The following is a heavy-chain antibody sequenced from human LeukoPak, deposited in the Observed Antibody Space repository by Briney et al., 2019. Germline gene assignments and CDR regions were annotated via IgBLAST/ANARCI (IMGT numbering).Heavy chain of an antibody. CDR1: GYTFTSYG. CDR2: ISAYNGNT. V-gene: IGHV1-18*01. Sequence: ASVKVSCKASGYTFTSYGISWARQAPGQGLEWMGWISAYNGNTNYAQKLQGRVTMTTDTSTSTAYMELRSLRSDDTAVYYCAVSFWSGYADYWGQGTLVTVSS. J-gene: IGHJ4*02. D-gene: IGHD3-3*01. CDR3: AVSFWSGYADY.